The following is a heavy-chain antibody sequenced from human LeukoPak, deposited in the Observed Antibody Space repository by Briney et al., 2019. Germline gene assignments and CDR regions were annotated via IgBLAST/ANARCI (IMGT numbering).Heavy chain of an antibody. CDR2: INPNSGGT. CDR1: GYTFTGYY. Sequence: ASVKVSCKASGYTFTGYYMHWVRQAPGQGLEWMGWINPNSGGTNYAQKFQGRVTMTRDTSISTAYMELSRLRSDDTAVYYCARAITSHYYYMDVWGKGTTVTVSS. D-gene: IGHD1-20*01. J-gene: IGHJ6*03. CDR3: ARAITSHYYYMDV. V-gene: IGHV1-2*02.